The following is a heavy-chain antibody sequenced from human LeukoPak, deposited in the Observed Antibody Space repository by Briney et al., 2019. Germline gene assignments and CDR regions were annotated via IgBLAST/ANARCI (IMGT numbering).Heavy chain of an antibody. CDR3: ARHNGVTTGAGGMDV. V-gene: IGHV4-59*01. J-gene: IGHJ6*02. D-gene: IGHD4-17*01. CDR1: GASISNYY. CDR2: IYYSGNT. Sequence: SETLSLTCTVSGASISNYYWSWIRQPPGKGLEWIAYIYYSGNTNYNPSLKSRVTISSDTSKNQLSLKLSSVTAADTAVYYCARHNGVTTGAGGMDVWGQGTTVTVSS.